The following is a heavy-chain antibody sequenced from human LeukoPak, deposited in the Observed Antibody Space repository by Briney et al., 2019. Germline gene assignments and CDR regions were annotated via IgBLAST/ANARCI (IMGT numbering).Heavy chain of an antibody. CDR1: GGSISNGNW. V-gene: IGHV4-4*02. J-gene: IGHJ4*02. D-gene: IGHD1-26*01. Sequence: SGTLSLTCGVSGGSISNGNWWSWVRQPPGKGLEWIGEIYRTGSANYNPSLKSRVTISVDKSKNQFSLSLNSVTAADTAVYYCVRCGSYCLDYWGQGTLVTVSS. CDR2: IYRTGSA. CDR3: VRCGSYCLDY.